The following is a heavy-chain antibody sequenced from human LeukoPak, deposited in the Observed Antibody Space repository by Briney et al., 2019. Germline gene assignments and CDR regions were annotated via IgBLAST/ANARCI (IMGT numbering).Heavy chain of an antibody. CDR3: ARVVVVTATHWYFDL. D-gene: IGHD2-21*02. CDR1: GYIFTSHW. J-gene: IGHJ2*01. Sequence: GESLKISCKGSGYIFTSHWIGWVRQLPGKGLELMGIIAPGDSDTRYSPSFQGQVTISADKSITTAYLQWSSLKASDSAMYYCARVVVVTATHWYFDLWGRGTLVTVSS. V-gene: IGHV5-51*01. CDR2: IAPGDSDT.